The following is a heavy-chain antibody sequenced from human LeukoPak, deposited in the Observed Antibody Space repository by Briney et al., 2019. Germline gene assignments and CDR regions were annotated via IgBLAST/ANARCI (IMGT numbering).Heavy chain of an antibody. D-gene: IGHD6-13*01. CDR3: AGVWGPSSAWPWAFEY. Sequence: GGSLRLSCAASGFPFSSYGMHWVRQAPGKGLEWVAVLSYDGSNEYYADSVKGRFTISRDNSKNTLYLQMNSLRVEDTAVYYCAGVWGPSSAWPWAFEYWGQGTLVTVSS. CDR2: LSYDGSNE. V-gene: IGHV3-30*03. CDR1: GFPFSSYG. J-gene: IGHJ4*02.